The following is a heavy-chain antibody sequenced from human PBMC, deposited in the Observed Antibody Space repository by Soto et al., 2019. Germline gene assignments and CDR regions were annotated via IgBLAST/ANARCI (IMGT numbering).Heavy chain of an antibody. V-gene: IGHV4-39*01. J-gene: IGHJ4*02. CDR2: VDYSGTA. D-gene: IGHD1-20*01. CDR1: SGSISVTNVF. Sequence: SETLSLTCTVSSGSISVTNVFWGWVRQPPGKGLEWIGNVDYSGTAYFSPSLATRVTFHVDTSKNQFSLTLYSVTAADTAVYYCARITGRHLDYWGQGIMVTVSS. CDR3: ARITGRHLDY.